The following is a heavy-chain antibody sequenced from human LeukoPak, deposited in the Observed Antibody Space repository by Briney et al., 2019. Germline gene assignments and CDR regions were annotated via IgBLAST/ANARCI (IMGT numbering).Heavy chain of an antibody. CDR3: SRAGSNVVVAATPGRSFDY. Sequence: GASVKVSCKASGYTFTSYYMHWVRQAPGQGLEWMGIINPSGGSTSYAQKFQGRVAMTRDTSTSTVYMELSSLRSEDTAVYYCSRAGSNVVVAATPGRSFDYWCQGNLVTVS. CDR1: GYTFTSYY. J-gene: IGHJ4*02. CDR2: INPSGGST. V-gene: IGHV1-46*01. D-gene: IGHD2-15*01.